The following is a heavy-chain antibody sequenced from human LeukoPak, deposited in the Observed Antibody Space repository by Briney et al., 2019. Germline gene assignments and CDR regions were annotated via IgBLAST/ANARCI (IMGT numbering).Heavy chain of an antibody. J-gene: IGHJ4*02. V-gene: IGHV3-11*05. CDR1: GFSFSDYC. CDR3: ARDMRTGWYAADY. CDR2: ISSRSSST. D-gene: IGHD6-19*01. Sequence: GGSLRLSCAASGFSFSDYCMSWIRQAPGKGREWVSYISSRSSSTNYADSVKGRLTMSRDNAKTSLYLQMNSLRAEDTAVYYCARDMRTGWYAADYWGQGTLVTVSS.